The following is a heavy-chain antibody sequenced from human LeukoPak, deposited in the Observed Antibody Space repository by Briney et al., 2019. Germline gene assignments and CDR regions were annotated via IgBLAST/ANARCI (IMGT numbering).Heavy chain of an antibody. Sequence: GASVKVSCKATLYIFTNYDISWVRQAPGQGVEWVGWISAYNGNTNYAQKLQGRVTMTTDTSTSTAYMELRSLRSDDTAVYYCAKNYESGGYHQDYWGQGTLVTVSS. CDR3: AKNYESGGYHQDY. CDR1: LYIFTNYD. CDR2: ISAYNGNT. J-gene: IGHJ4*02. V-gene: IGHV1-18*01. D-gene: IGHD3-22*01.